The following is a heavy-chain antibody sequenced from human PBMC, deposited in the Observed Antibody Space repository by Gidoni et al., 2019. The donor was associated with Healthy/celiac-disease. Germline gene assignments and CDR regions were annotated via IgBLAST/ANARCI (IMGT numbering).Heavy chain of an antibody. J-gene: IGHJ3*02. V-gene: IGHV4-4*07. D-gene: IGHD3-22*01. Sequence: QVQLQESGPGLVKPPETLSLTCTVSGGSISSYYWSWIRQPAGKGLEWIGRIYTSGSTNYNPSLKSRVTMSVDTSKNQFSLKLSSVTAADTAVYYCARDSPWGDYDSSGYGTHDAFDIWGQGTMVTVSS. CDR2: IYTSGST. CDR1: GGSISSYY. CDR3: ARDSPWGDYDSSGYGTHDAFDI.